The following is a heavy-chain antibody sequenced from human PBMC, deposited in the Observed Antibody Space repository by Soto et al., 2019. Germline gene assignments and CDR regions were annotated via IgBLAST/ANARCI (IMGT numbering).Heavy chain of an antibody. D-gene: IGHD5-12*01. CDR2: ISYDGSNK. CDR3: ASPRDGYILDY. Sequence: PGGSLRLSCAASGFTFISYAIRCVRQAPGKGLEWVAVISYDGSNKYYADSVKGRFTISRDNSKNTLYLQMNSLRAEDTAVYYCASPRDGYILDYWGQGTLVTVS. J-gene: IGHJ4*02. CDR1: GFTFISYA. V-gene: IGHV3-30-3*01.